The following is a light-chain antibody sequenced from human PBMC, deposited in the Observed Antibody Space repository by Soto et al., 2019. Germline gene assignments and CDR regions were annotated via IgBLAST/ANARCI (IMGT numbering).Light chain of an antibody. J-gene: IGLJ3*02. V-gene: IGLV2-23*01. CDR2: EGN. CDR1: SSDVGSDKF. CDR3: CSYAGSATWV. Sequence: QSALTQPASVSGFPGQSITISCTGTSSDVGSDKFVSWYQQHPGKAPKLMIYEGNKRPSGVSNRFSVSKSGNTASLTISGLQAEDEADYYCCSYAGSATWVFGGWTKVNVL.